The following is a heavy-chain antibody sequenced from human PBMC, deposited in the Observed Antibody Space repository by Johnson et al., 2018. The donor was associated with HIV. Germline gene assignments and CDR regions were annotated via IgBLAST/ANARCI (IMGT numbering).Heavy chain of an antibody. V-gene: IGHV3-20*04. CDR3: AREGGQWLVLVDAFDI. J-gene: IGHJ3*02. Sequence: VQLVESGGGLVQPGGSLRLSCAASGFTVSSHYMSWVRQAPGKGLEWVSSINWNGGSTGYADSVKGRFTISRDNAKNSLYLQMNSLRAEDTAVYYCAREGGQWLVLVDAFDIWGQGTMVTVSS. D-gene: IGHD6-19*01. CDR1: GFTVSSHY. CDR2: INWNGGST.